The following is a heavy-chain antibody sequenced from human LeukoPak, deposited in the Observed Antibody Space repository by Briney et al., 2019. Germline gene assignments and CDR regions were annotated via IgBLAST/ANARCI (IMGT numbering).Heavy chain of an antibody. CDR3: ARGGTYYYHYFGY. J-gene: IGHJ4*02. CDR1: GFTFSSYW. Sequence: PGGSLRLSCAASGFTFSSYWMSWVRQAPGKGLEWVANIKQDGSEKYYVDSVKGRFTISRDNAKSSLYLQMNSLRAEDTAVYYCARGGTYYYHYFGYWGQGTLVTVSS. CDR2: IKQDGSEK. D-gene: IGHD1-26*01. V-gene: IGHV3-7*05.